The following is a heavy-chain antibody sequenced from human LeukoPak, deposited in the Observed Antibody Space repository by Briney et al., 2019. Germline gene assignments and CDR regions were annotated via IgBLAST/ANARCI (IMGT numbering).Heavy chain of an antibody. D-gene: IGHD6-13*01. V-gene: IGHV3-23*01. CDR3: AKAGDRAAAVPAYYFDY. J-gene: IGHJ4*02. CDR2: ISGSGGRT. CDR1: GFTFSSYA. Sequence: PGRSLRLSCAASGFTFSSYAMSWVRQAPGKGLEWVSVISGSGGRTYYADSVKGRFTISRDNSKNTLYLQMNSLRAEDTAVYYCAKAGDRAAAVPAYYFDYWGQGTLVTVSS.